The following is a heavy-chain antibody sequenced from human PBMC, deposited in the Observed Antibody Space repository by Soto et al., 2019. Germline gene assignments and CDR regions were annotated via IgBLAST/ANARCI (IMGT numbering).Heavy chain of an antibody. CDR1: GFTFSDYY. D-gene: IGHD3-22*01. V-gene: IGHV3-11*01. J-gene: IGHJ5*02. Sequence: VGSLRLSCAASGFTFSDYYMSWIRQAPGKGLEWVSYISSSGSTIYYADSVKGRLTISRDNAKNSLYLQMNSLRAEDTAVYYCARVKGSSGYNWFDPWGQGTLVTVSS. CDR3: ARVKGSSGYNWFDP. CDR2: ISSSGSTI.